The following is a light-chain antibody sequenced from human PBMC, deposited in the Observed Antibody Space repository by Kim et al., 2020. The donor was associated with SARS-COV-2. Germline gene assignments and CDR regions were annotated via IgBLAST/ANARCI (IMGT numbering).Light chain of an antibody. CDR3: QQYNNNSPWT. CDR1: QSISTL. J-gene: IGKJ1*01. Sequence: DIQMTQSPSTLSASVGDRVTITCRASQSISTLLAWYQQKPGIAPKPLIYKASILESGVPSRFSGSGSGTDFTLTISSLQPDDFATYYCQQYNNNSPWTFGPGTKVDIK. CDR2: KAS. V-gene: IGKV1-5*03.